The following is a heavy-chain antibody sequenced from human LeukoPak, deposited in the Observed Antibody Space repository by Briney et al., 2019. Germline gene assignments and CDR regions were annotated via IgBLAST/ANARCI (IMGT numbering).Heavy chain of an antibody. V-gene: IGHV3-15*01. J-gene: IGHJ6*03. CDR3: TTGAMANKAFYYYYMDV. Sequence: PGGSLRLSCAASGFTFSSYTMNWVRQAPGKGLEWVGRIKSKTDGGTTDYAAPVKGRFTISRDDSKNTLYLQMNSLKTEDTAVYYCTTGAMANKAFYYYYMDVWGKGTTVTISS. CDR2: IKSKTDGGTT. D-gene: IGHD2-2*01. CDR1: GFTFSSYT.